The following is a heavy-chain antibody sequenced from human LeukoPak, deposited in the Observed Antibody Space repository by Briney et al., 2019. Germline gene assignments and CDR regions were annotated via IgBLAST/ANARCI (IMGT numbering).Heavy chain of an antibody. Sequence: GGSLRLSCAASGFSFSTYGMHWVRQAPGKGLEWVTVISYDGSDKYYADSVKGRFTISRDNSRNTLYLQMNSLRVEDTAVYYCGKEVGTFTLNYWGKGTRVTVSS. J-gene: IGHJ4*02. CDR2: ISYDGSDK. CDR1: GFSFSTYG. D-gene: IGHD1-26*01. V-gene: IGHV3-30*18. CDR3: GKEVGTFTLNY.